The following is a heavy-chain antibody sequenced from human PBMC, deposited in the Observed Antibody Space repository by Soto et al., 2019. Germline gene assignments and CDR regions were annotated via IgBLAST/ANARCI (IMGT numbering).Heavy chain of an antibody. Sequence: GGSLRLSCAASGFTFDDYAMHWVRQAPGKGLEWVSGISWNSGSIGYADSVKGRFTISRDNAKNSLYLQMNSLRAEDTALYYCAKDLVYSSWYELVLSYCGMDVWGQGTTVTVSS. CDR2: ISWNSGSI. D-gene: IGHD6-13*01. CDR1: GFTFDDYA. CDR3: AKDLVYSSWYELVLSYCGMDV. J-gene: IGHJ6*02. V-gene: IGHV3-9*01.